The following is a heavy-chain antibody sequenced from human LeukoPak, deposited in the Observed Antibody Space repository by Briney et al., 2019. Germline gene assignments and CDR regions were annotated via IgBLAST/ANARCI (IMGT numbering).Heavy chain of an antibody. D-gene: IGHD3-10*01. CDR2: IYYSGST. J-gene: IGHJ4*02. CDR1: GGSISSYY. V-gene: IGHV4-59*08. Sequence: PSETLSLTCTVSGGSISSYYWSWIRQPPGKGLEWIGYIYYSGSTNYNPSLKSRVTISVDTSKNQFSLKLSSVTAADTAVYYCASKAMVRGVIIPLGYWGQGTLVTVSS. CDR3: ASKAMVRGVIIPLGY.